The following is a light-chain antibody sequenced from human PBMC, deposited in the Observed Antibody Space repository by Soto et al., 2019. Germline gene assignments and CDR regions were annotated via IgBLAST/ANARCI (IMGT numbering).Light chain of an antibody. CDR2: KAS. CDR3: QQYNSYWGT. Sequence: DIQMTQSPSTLSASVGDRVTITCRASQSISSWLAWYQQKPGKAPKLLIYKASSLESGVPSRFSGSGSGNEFTLPISSLQHDDFATYYCQQYNSYWGTFGQGTQVEIK. V-gene: IGKV1-5*03. J-gene: IGKJ1*01. CDR1: QSISSW.